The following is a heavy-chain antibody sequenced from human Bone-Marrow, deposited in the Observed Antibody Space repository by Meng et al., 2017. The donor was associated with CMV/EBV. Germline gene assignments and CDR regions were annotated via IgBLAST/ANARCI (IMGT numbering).Heavy chain of an antibody. CDR2: IYHSGST. CDR1: GYSISSGYY. V-gene: IGHV4-38-2*02. D-gene: IGHD1-26*01. J-gene: IGHJ4*02. Sequence: SETLSLTCTVSGYSISSGYYWGWIRQPPGKGLEWIGSIYHSGSTYYNPSLKSRVTISVDTSKNQFSLKLSSVTAADTAVYYCARDSGGSYGYYWGQGTLVTVSS. CDR3: ARDSGGSYGYY.